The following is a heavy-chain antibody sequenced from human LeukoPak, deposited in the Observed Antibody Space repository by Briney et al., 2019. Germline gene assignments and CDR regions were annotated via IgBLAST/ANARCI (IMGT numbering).Heavy chain of an antibody. J-gene: IGHJ6*03. V-gene: IGHV1-69*05. CDR3: ARGPYYGSGSYHYYYYYMDV. D-gene: IGHD3-10*01. CDR1: GGTFSSYA. Sequence: SVKVSCKASGGTFSSYAISWVRQAPGQGLEWMGGIIPIFGTANYAQKFQGRVTMTRNTSISTAYMELSSLRSEDTAVYYCARGPYYGSGSYHYYYYYMDVWGKGTTVTISS. CDR2: IIPIFGTA.